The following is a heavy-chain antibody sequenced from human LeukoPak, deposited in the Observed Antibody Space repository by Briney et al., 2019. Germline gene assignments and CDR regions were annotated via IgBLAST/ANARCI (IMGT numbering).Heavy chain of an antibody. CDR3: ARNSSSSACMDY. V-gene: IGHV1-2*02. D-gene: IGHD6-6*01. CDR2: INPNSGGT. J-gene: IGHJ4*02. Sequence: ASVKVSCKASGYTFTGYYMHWVRQAPGQGLEWMGWINPNSGGTNYAQKFQGRVTMTRDTSISTAHMELSRLRSDDTAVYYCARNSSSSACMDYWGQGTLVTVSS. CDR1: GYTFTGYY.